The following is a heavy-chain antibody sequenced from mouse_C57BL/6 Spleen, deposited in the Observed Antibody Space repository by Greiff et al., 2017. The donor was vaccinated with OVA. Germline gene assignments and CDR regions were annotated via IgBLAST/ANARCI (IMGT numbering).Heavy chain of an antibody. J-gene: IGHJ1*03. CDR1: GYTFTSYW. CDR2: IDPSDSYT. D-gene: IGHD1-1*01. V-gene: IGHV1-69*01. CDR3: ARDPYYYGSSYEGWYFDV. Sequence: QVQLQQPGAELVMPGASVKLSCKASGYTFTSYWMHWVKQRPGQGLEWIGEIDPSDSYTNYNQKFKGKSTLTVDKSSSTAYMQLSSLTSEDSAVYYCARDPYYYGSSYEGWYFDVWGTGTTVTVSS.